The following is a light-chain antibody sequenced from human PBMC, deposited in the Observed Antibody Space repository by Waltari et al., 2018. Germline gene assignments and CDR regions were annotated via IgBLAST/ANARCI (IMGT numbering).Light chain of an antibody. J-gene: IGLJ3*02. CDR2: GNN. Sequence: QSVLTQPPSASGTPGQTVTISCSGSNSNIATNYVCWYQQVPETAPNPLRYGNNHRPSGVPDRFSGSKSGTSASLAISGLRSEDEADYYCAAWDDSLSGWVFGGGTKLTVL. V-gene: IGLV1-47*01. CDR1: NSNIATNY. CDR3: AAWDDSLSGWV.